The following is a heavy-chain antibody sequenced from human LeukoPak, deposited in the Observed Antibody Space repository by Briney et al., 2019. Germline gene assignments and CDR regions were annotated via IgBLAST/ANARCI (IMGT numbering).Heavy chain of an antibody. D-gene: IGHD1-26*01. CDR3: AAVPVVGATRGYYYFDY. J-gene: IGHJ4*02. CDR1: GFTFSSYS. Sequence: PGGSLRLSCAASGFTFSSYSMNWVRQAPGKGLEWVSSISSSSSYIYYADSVKGRFTISRDNAKNSLYLQMNSLRAEDTAVYYCAAVPVVGATRGYYYFDYWGQGTLVTVSS. V-gene: IGHV3-21*01. CDR2: ISSSSSYI.